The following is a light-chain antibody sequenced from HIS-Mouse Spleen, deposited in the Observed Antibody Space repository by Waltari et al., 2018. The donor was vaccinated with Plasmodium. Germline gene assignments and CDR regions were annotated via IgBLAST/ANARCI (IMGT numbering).Light chain of an antibody. CDR2: DVS. J-gene: IGLJ2*01. CDR3: CSYAGSYTLV. V-gene: IGLV2-11*01. CDR1: SSDVRGYNY. Sequence: QSALTQPRSVSGSPGQSVTIPSTGTSSDVRGYNYVYWYQQHPGKAPNLMIYDVSKRPSGVPDRFSGSKSGNTASLTISGLQAEDEADYFCCSYAGSYTLVFGGGTKLTVL.